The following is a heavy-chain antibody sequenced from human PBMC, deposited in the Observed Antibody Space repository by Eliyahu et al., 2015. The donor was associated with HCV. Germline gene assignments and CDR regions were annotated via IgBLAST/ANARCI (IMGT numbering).Heavy chain of an antibody. V-gene: IGHV4-4*02. CDR3: ARNGDCRGGITCLKGYFDL. CDR1: GDSLSNFHW. Sequence: QVQLQESGPGLVKPSGTLSLACAVSGDSLSNFHWWSWVRXPPGKGLEWIGEIFDVGNFNYNPSLTSRVTMSIDRSKNQVSLKLSSVTAGDTAVYYCARNGDCRGGITCLKGYFDLWGQGTLVTVSS. D-gene: IGHD2-21*02. J-gene: IGHJ4*02. CDR2: IFDVGNF.